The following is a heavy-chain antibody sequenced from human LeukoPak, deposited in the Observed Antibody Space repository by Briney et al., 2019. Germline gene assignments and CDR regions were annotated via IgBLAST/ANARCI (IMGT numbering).Heavy chain of an antibody. D-gene: IGHD1-26*01. J-gene: IGHJ4*02. V-gene: IGHV4-38-2*02. CDR3: ARGEVGSIGRLGY. CDR1: GYSISSGNY. Sequence: PSETLSLTCSVSGYSISSGNYWGWIRQPPGKTLEWIGSTYHSGSTQLHPSLHCRVTISVDTSKNQFFLNLSSVTATDTAVYYCARGEVGSIGRLGYWGQGILVTVSS. CDR2: TYHSGST.